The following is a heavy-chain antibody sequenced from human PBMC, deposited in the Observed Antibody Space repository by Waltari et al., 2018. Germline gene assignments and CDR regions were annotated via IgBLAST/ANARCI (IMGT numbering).Heavy chain of an antibody. V-gene: IGHV1-2*02. CDR1: GYPFTSYY. D-gene: IGHD1-26*01. J-gene: IGHJ4*02. CDR3: ARTYQSGSYSDY. Sequence: QVQLVQSGAEVKKPGASVKVSCKTSGYPFTSYYMHWVRQAPGQGLEWMGWINTRNGGTNDAQKYQGRATMTRDTSISTAYMELSRLISNDTAVYYCARTYQSGSYSDYWGQGTPVTVSS. CDR2: INTRNGGT.